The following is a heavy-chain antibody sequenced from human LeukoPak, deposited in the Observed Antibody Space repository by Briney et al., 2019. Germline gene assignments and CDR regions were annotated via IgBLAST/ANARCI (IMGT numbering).Heavy chain of an antibody. J-gene: IGHJ6*03. CDR3: ARVMGDLASLYHMDV. Sequence: SETLSLTCTVSGGSISGPYWSWVRQPPGKGLEWIEDVYYSGSTHQNPSLKSRVTISVDTSKNQFSLKLRSVTAADTAVYYCARVMGDLASLYHMDVWGKGTTVTVSS. CDR2: VYYSGST. CDR1: GGSISGPY. V-gene: IGHV4-59*11. D-gene: IGHD3-16*01.